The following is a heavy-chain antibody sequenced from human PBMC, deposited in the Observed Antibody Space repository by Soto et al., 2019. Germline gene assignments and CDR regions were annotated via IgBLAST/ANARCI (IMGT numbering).Heavy chain of an antibody. CDR2: IYWDDDK. J-gene: IGHJ5*02. CDR3: AHGYYGSGSQSQLFDP. D-gene: IGHD3-10*01. V-gene: IGHV2-5*02. CDR1: GFSLSTSGVG. Sequence: QITLKESGPTLVKPTQTLTLTCTFSGFSLSTSGVGVGWIRQPPGKALEWLALIYWDDDKRYSPSLKSRLTITKDTSKNQVVLTMTNMDPVDTATYYCAHGYYGSGSQSQLFDPWGQGTLVTVSS.